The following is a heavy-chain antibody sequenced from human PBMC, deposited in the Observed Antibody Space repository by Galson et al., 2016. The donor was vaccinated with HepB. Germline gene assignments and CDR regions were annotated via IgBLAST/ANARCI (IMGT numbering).Heavy chain of an antibody. CDR3: AREDWGLSDS. J-gene: IGHJ4*02. CDR1: GFPLSGNA. D-gene: IGHD3/OR15-3a*01. Sequence: SLRLSCAASGFPLSGNAMNWVRQAPGKGLEWISFISSSSNDIYYADSVKGRFTISRDNHLNSAYLQMNSLRVEDTAVYYCAREDWGLSDSWGQGTLVTVSS. V-gene: IGHV3-21*01. CDR2: ISSSSNDI.